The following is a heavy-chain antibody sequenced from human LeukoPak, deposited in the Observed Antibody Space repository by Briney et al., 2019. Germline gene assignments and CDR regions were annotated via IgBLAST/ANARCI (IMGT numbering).Heavy chain of an antibody. V-gene: IGHV3-23*01. Sequence: GGSLRLSCAASGFTFSNYAVSWVRQAPEKGLDWVSVISGSAHKIRYADSVKGRFTISRGNSENIVYLQMNNLRVEDTAVYYCAGRPTGYSSGYIHWGQGTLVTVSS. CDR2: ISGSAHKI. J-gene: IGHJ4*02. CDR1: GFTFSNYA. CDR3: AGRPTGYSSGYIH. D-gene: IGHD5-18*01.